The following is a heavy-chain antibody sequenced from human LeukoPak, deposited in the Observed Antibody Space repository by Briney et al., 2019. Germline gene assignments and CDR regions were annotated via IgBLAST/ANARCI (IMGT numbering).Heavy chain of an antibody. V-gene: IGHV3-21*01. CDR3: ARESSSSPDDAFDI. CDR2: ISSSSSYI. J-gene: IGHJ3*02. CDR1: GFTFSSYS. D-gene: IGHD6-13*01. Sequence: GGSLRLSCAASGFTFSSYSMNWVRQAPGKGLEWVSSISSSSSYIYYADSVKGRFTISRDNAKNSLYLQMNSLRAEDTAVYYCARESSSSPDDAFDIWGQGTMVTVSS.